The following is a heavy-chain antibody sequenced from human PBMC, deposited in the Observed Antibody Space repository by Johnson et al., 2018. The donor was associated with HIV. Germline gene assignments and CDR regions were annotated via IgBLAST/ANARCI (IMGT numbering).Heavy chain of an antibody. CDR1: GFTFSSYA. CDR3: ARDNGAVAGPDGAFDI. Sequence: QMQLVESGGGVVQPGRSLRLSCAASGFTFSSYAMHWVRQAPGKGLEWVAVISYDGSNKYYADSVKGRFTISRDNSKNTLYLQMNSLRAEDTAVYYCARDNGAVAGPDGAFDIWGQGTMVTVSS. V-gene: IGHV3-30-3*01. D-gene: IGHD6-19*01. J-gene: IGHJ3*02. CDR2: ISYDGSNK.